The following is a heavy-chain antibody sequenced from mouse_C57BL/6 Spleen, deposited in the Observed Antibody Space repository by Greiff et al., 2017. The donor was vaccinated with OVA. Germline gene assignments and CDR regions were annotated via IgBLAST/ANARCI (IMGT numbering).Heavy chain of an antibody. Sequence: QVQLQQSGAELVRPGTSVKVSCKASGYAFTNYLIEWVKQRPGQGLEWIGVINPGSGGTNYNEKFKGKATLTADKSSSTAYMQLSSLTSEDSAVYYCARGQRGDWGQGTLVTVSA. J-gene: IGHJ3*01. V-gene: IGHV1-54*01. CDR3: ARGQRGD. CDR2: INPGSGGT. CDR1: GYAFTNYL.